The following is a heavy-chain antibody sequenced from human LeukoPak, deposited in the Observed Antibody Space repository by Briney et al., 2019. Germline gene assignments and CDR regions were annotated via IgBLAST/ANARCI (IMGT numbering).Heavy chain of an antibody. V-gene: IGHV1-69*05. J-gene: IGHJ3*02. Sequence: SSVKVSCKASGVTFSSYAISWVRQAPGQGLEWMGGIIPIFGTANYAQKFQGRVTITTDESTSTAYMELSSLRSEDTAVYYCATYRTLDAFDIWGQGTMVTVSS. CDR1: GVTFSSYA. CDR2: IIPIFGTA. CDR3: ATYRTLDAFDI. D-gene: IGHD3-16*02.